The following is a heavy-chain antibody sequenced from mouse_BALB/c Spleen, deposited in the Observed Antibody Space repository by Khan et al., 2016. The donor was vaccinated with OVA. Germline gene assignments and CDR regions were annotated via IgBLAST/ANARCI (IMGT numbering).Heavy chain of an antibody. CDR3: ARGASCWYCDV. CDR2: INTYTGEP. V-gene: IGHV9-1*02. D-gene: IGHD3-3*01. J-gene: IGHJ1*01. Sequence: QIQLVQSGPELKKPGETVKISCKASGYTFTNYGMNWVKQAPGKGLKWMGWINTYTGEPTYTDDFKGRFAFSLDTSASPAYLQINNLNEEDMGTYVCARGASCWYCDVWGAGTTVTVAS. CDR1: GYTFTNYG.